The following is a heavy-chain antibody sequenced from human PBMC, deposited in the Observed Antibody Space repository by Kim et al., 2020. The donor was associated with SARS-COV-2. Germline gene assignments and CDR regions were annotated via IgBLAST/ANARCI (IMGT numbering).Heavy chain of an antibody. CDR2: INHSGST. Sequence: SETLSLTCAVYGGSFSGYSWTWFRQPPGKGLEWIGEINHSGSTNYNPSLQSRVSISIDTSKNQFSLRLRSVTAADTAVFYCARGRAGVVPSPVLGLGPDYVYYIMDVWGRGTTVTVSS. V-gene: IGHV4-34*01. CDR3: ARGRAGVVPSPVLGLGPDYVYYIMDV. D-gene: IGHD4-17*01. J-gene: IGHJ6*02. CDR1: GGSFSGYS.